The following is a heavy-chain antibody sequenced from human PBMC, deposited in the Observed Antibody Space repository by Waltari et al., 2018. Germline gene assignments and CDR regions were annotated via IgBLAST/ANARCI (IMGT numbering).Heavy chain of an antibody. CDR2: ISATSSSI. V-gene: IGHV3-48*04. CDR3: ARLGVSHFDY. J-gene: IGHJ4*02. D-gene: IGHD1-26*01. CDR1: AFTFSSYG. Sequence: EILVVESGGGLVQPGGSLRLLSAASAFTFSSYGMPWVSQAPGKGLEWVSYISATSSSIYYADSVKGRFTISRDNAQNSLYLQMNSLRAEDTALYYCARLGVSHFDYWGQGTLVTVSS.